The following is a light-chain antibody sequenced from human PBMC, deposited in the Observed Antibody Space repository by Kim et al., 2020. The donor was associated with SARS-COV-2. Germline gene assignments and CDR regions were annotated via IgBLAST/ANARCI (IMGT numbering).Light chain of an antibody. CDR2: EDS. V-gene: IGLV2-14*03. CDR1: SSDVGGYNY. J-gene: IGLJ3*02. CDR3: SSYTSSSTRV. Sequence: GQSVTIACTGTSSDVGGYNYVSWYQQHPGKAPKLMIYEDSNRPSGVSNRFSGSKSGNTASLTISGIQAEDEADYYCSSYTSSSTRVFGGGTKLTVL.